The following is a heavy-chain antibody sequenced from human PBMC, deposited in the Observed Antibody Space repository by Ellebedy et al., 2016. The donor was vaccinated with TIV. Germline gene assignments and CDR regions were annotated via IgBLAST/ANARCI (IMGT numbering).Heavy chain of an antibody. J-gene: IGHJ4*02. CDR2: IYYSGST. Sequence: MPSETLSLTCTVSGGSISSYYWSWIRQPPGKGLEWIGSIYYSGSTYYNPSLKSRVTISVDTSKNQFSLRLSSVTAADTAVYYCARDLFGTDFDYWGQGTLVTVSS. V-gene: IGHV4-59*12. CDR3: ARDLFGTDFDY. D-gene: IGHD3-10*01. CDR1: GGSISSYY.